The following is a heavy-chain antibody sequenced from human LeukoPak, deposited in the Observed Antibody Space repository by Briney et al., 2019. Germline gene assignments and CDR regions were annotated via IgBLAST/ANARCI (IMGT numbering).Heavy chain of an antibody. D-gene: IGHD2-2*01. CDR1: GFTFSDYR. V-gene: IGHV3-21*03. Sequence: GGSLRLSCAASGFTFSDYRMNWVRQAPGKGLEWVSSISSSGVYIYYADSVKGRFTISRDNTKNSLFLQMNSLRAEDTAMYYCARGLGSCSPTSCYGNYFDPWGQGTLVTVSS. J-gene: IGHJ4*02. CDR2: ISSSGVYI. CDR3: ARGLGSCSPTSCYGNYFDP.